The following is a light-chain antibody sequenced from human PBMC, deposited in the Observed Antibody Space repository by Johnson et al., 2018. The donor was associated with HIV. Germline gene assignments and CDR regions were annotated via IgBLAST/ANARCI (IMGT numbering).Light chain of an antibody. CDR3: GTWDSSLSAGDV. V-gene: IGLV1-51*01. CDR1: SSNIGNNY. Sequence: SVLTQPPSVSAAPGQKVTISCSGSSSNIGNNYVSWYQQLPGTAPKLLIYDNNKRPSGIPDRFSGSKSGTSATLAITGLQPGDEADYYCGTWDSSLSAGDVFGTGTKVTVL. CDR2: DNN. J-gene: IGLJ1*01.